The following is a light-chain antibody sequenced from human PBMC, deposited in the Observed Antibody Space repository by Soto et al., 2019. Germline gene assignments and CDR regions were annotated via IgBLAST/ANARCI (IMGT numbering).Light chain of an antibody. CDR2: DAS. J-gene: IGKJ2*01. V-gene: IGKV1-5*01. Sequence: DIQMTQSPSTLSASVGDRVTITCRASQSISRWLAWYEQKPGKDPKLLIYDASILETGVPSRFSGSGSWTDFTLTISSLPPDDFATYYCQQYSSDSTFGKGTKLEIK. CDR3: QQYSSDST. CDR1: QSISRW.